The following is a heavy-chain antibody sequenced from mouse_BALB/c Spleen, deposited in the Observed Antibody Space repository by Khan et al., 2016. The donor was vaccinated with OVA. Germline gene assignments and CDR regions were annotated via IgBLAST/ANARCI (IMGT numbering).Heavy chain of an antibody. CDR3: ARLLINFDY. CDR1: GYTLTSYW. CDR2: INPSNGRT. D-gene: IGHD2-1*01. J-gene: IGHJ2*01. V-gene: IGHV1S81*02. Sequence: VQLQESGAELVNPGASVNLSCKVSGYTLTSYWMHWVKQRPGQGREWIGEINPSNGRTNYNEKFKSKATLTVDKSSSTAYMQLSSPTSEDSAVYYCARLLINFDYWGQGTTLTVSS.